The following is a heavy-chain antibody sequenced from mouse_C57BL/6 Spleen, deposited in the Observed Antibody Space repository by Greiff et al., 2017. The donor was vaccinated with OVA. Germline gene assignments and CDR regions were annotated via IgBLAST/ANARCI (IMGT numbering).Heavy chain of an antibody. CDR3: ARGGYYYAMDY. CDR2: FYPCNDDT. V-gene: IGHV1-47*01. D-gene: IGHD2-2*01. Sequence: QVQLQQSGAELVKPGASVTMSCKASGYTFTTYPIEWMKQNHGKGLEWIGNFYPCNDDTKYNEKFKGKATLTVDKSSSTVYMKRLRLTSDDSAVYYCARGGYYYAMDYWGQGTSVTVSS. J-gene: IGHJ4*01. CDR1: GYTFTTYP.